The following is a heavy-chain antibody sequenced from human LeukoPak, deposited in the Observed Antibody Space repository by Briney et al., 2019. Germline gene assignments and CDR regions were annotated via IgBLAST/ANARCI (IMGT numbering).Heavy chain of an antibody. CDR1: GYTFTGYY. CDR2: INPNSGGT. V-gene: IGHV1-2*02. Sequence: ASVKVSCKASGYTFTGYYMHWVRQAPGQGLEWMGWINPNSGGTNYAQKFQGRVTMTRDTSISTAYMELSRLRSDDTAVYYCARHSYGYLSWFDPWGQGTLATVSS. D-gene: IGHD5-18*01. J-gene: IGHJ5*02. CDR3: ARHSYGYLSWFDP.